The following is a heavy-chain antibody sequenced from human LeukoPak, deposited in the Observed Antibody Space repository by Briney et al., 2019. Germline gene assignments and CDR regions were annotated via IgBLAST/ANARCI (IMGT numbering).Heavy chain of an antibody. CDR1: GFTFSSYS. V-gene: IGHV3-21*01. Sequence: GSLRLSCAASGFTFSSYSMNWIRQAPGKGLEWVSSISSSTSYIYYADSVKGRFTISKDNAKNSLYLQMNSLRAEDTAVYYCARAGGSTVSHSDYWGQGTLVTVSS. CDR3: ARAGGSTVSHSDY. CDR2: ISSSTSYI. J-gene: IGHJ4*02. D-gene: IGHD4-17*01.